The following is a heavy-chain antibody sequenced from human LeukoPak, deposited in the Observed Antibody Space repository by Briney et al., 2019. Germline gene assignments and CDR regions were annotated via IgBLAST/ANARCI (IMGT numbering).Heavy chain of an antibody. J-gene: IGHJ4*02. V-gene: IGHV3-33*06. CDR1: GFDFSRYG. Sequence: GRSLRLSCEGSGFDFSRYGMHWARQAPGKGLEWVAMIWFDESNKYYVDSVQGRFTISRDNSKNMMYLQMNSLRVEDTAVYYCAKEAQSSGRYLPEYYFDSWGKGTLVTVSS. D-gene: IGHD3-22*01. CDR3: AKEAQSSGRYLPEYYFDS. CDR2: IWFDESNK.